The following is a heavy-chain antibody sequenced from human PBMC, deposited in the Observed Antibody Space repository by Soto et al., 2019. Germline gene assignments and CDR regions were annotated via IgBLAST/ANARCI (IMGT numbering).Heavy chain of an antibody. CDR2: IYSGGST. CDR1: GFTVSSNY. Sequence: GGSLRLSCAASGFTVSSNYMSWVRQAPGKGLEWVSVIYSGGSTYYADSVKGRFTISRDNSKNTLYLQMNSLRAEDTAVYYCARGAVGDYWFDYWGQGTLVTVSS. J-gene: IGHJ4*02. D-gene: IGHD4-17*01. V-gene: IGHV3-53*01. CDR3: ARGAVGDYWFDY.